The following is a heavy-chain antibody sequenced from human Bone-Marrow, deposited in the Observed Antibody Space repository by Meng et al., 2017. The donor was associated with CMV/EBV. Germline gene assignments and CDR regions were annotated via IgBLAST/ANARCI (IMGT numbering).Heavy chain of an antibody. V-gene: IGHV4-39*07. CDR1: GGSISSSSYY. Sequence: SETLSLTCTVSGGSISSSSYYWGWIRQPPGKGLEWIGSIYYSGSTYYNPSLKSRVTISVDTSKNQFSLKLSSVTAADTAVYYCARDSGSLEGDATNFDYRRQGTLVTGSS. CDR2: IYYSGST. CDR3: ARDSGSLEGDATNFDY. D-gene: IGHD1-26*01. J-gene: IGHJ4*02.